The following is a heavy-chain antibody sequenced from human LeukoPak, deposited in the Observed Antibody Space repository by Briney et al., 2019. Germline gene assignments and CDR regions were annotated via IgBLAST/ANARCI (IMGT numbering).Heavy chain of an antibody. J-gene: IGHJ6*02. V-gene: IGHV4-30-4*02. CDR2: IYYSGST. Sequence: PSETLSLTCTVSGGSISSGDYYWSWIRQPPGKGLEWIGYIYYSGSTYYNPSLKSRVTMSLDTSENQFSLRLSSVTAADTAVYYCARTPVYCSGGSCYYYYYAMDVWGQGTTVTVSS. CDR1: GGSISSGDYY. CDR3: ARTPVYCSGGSCYYYYYAMDV. D-gene: IGHD2-15*01.